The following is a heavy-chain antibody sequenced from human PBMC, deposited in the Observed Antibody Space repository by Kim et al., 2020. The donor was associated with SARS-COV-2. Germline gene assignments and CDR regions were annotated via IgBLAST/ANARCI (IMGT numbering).Heavy chain of an antibody. CDR1: GGSISSYY. D-gene: IGHD6-19*01. J-gene: IGHJ6*02. V-gene: IGHV4-59*01. Sequence: SETLSLTCTVSGGSISSYYWSWIRQPPGKGLEWIGYIYYSGSTNYNPSLKSRVTISVDTSKNQFSLKLSSVTAADTAVYYCARGLVLGGYYYYYGMDVWGQGTTVTVSS. CDR3: ARGLVLGGYYYYYGMDV. CDR2: IYYSGST.